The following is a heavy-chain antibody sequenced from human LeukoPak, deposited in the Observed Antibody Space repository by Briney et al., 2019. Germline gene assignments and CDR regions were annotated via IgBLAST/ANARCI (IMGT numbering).Heavy chain of an antibody. J-gene: IGHJ4*02. CDR1: GFTFSSYW. V-gene: IGHV3-7*01. D-gene: IGHD4-23*01. CDR2: IKQDGSEK. CDR3: ARAVTVARFDY. Sequence: GGSLRLSCAASGFTFSSYWVSWVRQAPGKGLEWVANIKQDGSEKYYVDSVKGRFTISRDNAKTSLYLQMNSLRAEDTAVYYCARAVTVARFDYWGQGTLVTVSS.